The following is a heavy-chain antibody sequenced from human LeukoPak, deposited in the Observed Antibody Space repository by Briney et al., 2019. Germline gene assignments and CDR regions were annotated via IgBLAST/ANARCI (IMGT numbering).Heavy chain of an antibody. J-gene: IGHJ4*02. Sequence: GGSRGFSGPASELTLGTIRMTWAPQPPGKGWSWVSSISSSSSYIYYADSVKGRFTISRDNAKNSLFLQMNSLRAEDTAVYYCARDLPTGEFDYWGQGTLVTVSS. CDR3: ARDLPTGEFDY. CDR1: ELTLGTIR. V-gene: IGHV3-21*01. D-gene: IGHD7-27*01. CDR2: ISSSSSYI.